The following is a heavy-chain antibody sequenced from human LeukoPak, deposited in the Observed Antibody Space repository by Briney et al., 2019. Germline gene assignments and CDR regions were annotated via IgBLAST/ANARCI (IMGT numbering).Heavy chain of an antibody. D-gene: IGHD3-10*01. J-gene: IGHJ5*02. Sequence: ASVKVSCKASGYTFTGYYMHWVRQAPGQGLEWMGWINPNSGGTNYAQKFQGRVTMTRDTSISTAYMELSRLRSEDTAAYYCATSYGSGESNWFDPWGQGTLVTVSS. CDR1: GYTFTGYY. CDR3: ATSYGSGESNWFDP. V-gene: IGHV1-2*02. CDR2: INPNSGGT.